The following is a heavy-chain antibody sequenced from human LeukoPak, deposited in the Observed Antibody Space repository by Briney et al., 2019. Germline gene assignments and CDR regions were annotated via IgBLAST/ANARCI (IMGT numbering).Heavy chain of an antibody. Sequence: KPSETLSLTCTVSGGSISSYYWSWIRQPPGKGLEWIGYIYHSGSTNYNPSLKSRVTISVDTSKNQFSLKLSSVTAADTAVYYCARIPPPLGRFEYYYDSSGYPSWGQGTLVTVSS. CDR1: GGSISSYY. V-gene: IGHV4-59*08. CDR2: IYHSGST. CDR3: ARIPPPLGRFEYYYDSSGYPS. J-gene: IGHJ4*02. D-gene: IGHD3-22*01.